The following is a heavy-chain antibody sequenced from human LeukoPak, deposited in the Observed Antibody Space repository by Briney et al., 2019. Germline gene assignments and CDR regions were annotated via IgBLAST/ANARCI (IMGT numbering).Heavy chain of an antibody. CDR3: ARNRGNSDPGDGFDS. CDR2: TSGSGSTV. J-gene: IGHJ5*01. Sequence: PGGSLRLSCAASGLTFSDYYMTWIRQAPGKGLEGVSYTSGSGSTVYYAACVRGRFTISRDNAKNSLFLQMTSLRAEDTAVYYCARNRGNSDPGDGFDSWGQGTLVTVSS. V-gene: IGHV3-11*01. D-gene: IGHD4-23*01. CDR1: GLTFSDYY.